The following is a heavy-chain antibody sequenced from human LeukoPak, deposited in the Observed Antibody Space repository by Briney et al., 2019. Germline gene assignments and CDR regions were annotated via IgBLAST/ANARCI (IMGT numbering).Heavy chain of an antibody. CDR1: GGSISSGGYY. CDR2: IYHSGST. CDR3: ARENSSSWYDMEFDY. V-gene: IGHV4-30-2*01. J-gene: IGHJ4*02. Sequence: PSQTLSLTCTVSGGSISSGGYYWSWIRQPPGKGLEWIGYIYHSGSTYYNPSLKSRVTISVDTSKNQFSLKLSSVTAADTAVYYCARENSSSWYDMEFDYWGQGTLVTVSS. D-gene: IGHD6-13*01.